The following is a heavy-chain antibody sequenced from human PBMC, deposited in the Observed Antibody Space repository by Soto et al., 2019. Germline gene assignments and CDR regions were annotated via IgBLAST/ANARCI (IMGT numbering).Heavy chain of an antibody. CDR2: IIPIFGTA. V-gene: IGHV1-69*13. Sequence: SVKVCWNASGGTFSSYAIGLVRQAPGQGLEWMGGIIPIFGTANYAQKFQGRVTITADESTSTDYMELSSLRSEDTAVYYCARGGKLEGTQAPDHWGQGTLVTVSS. J-gene: IGHJ5*02. D-gene: IGHD6-6*01. CDR3: ARGGKLEGTQAPDH. CDR1: GGTFSSYA.